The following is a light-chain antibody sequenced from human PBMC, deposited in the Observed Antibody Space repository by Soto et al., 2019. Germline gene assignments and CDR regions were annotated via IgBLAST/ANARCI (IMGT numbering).Light chain of an antibody. Sequence: DIQMTQSPSTLPASVGDSVTITCRASQTISSWLAWYQQKPGKAPDLLIYDASRLAGGVPSRFSGSESGAEFTLTIGSLQPDDFAVYHCQQYNNWPYTFGQGTKVDI. J-gene: IGKJ2*01. CDR2: DAS. CDR3: QQYNNWPYT. V-gene: IGKV1-5*01. CDR1: QTISSW.